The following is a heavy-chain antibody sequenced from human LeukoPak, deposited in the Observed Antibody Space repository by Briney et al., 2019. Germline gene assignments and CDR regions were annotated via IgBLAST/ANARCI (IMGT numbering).Heavy chain of an antibody. CDR2: IKQDGSEK. D-gene: IGHD3-10*01. J-gene: IGHJ5*02. CDR3: ARDRAPYP. CDR1: GCTFSSYW. V-gene: IGHV3-7*03. Sequence: GGSLRLSCAASGCTFSSYWLSWVRQAPGKGLEWVANIKQDGSEKYYVDSVKGRFTISRDNAKNSLYLQMNSLRAEDTAVYYCARDRAPYPWGQGTLVTVSS.